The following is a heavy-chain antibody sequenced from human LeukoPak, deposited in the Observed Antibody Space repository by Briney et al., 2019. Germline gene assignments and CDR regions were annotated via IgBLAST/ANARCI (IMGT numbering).Heavy chain of an antibody. J-gene: IGHJ4*02. V-gene: IGHV4-39*01. Sequence: SETLSLTCSVSGDSIGGSSHYWGWIRQPPGKGLEGIGPISSSGSTYYNPSLNSRVTMSADTSQNQLSLRLTSVTAADTAVYYCARPLYGDYRFDYWGQGALVTVSS. D-gene: IGHD4-17*01. CDR1: GDSIGGSSHY. CDR3: ARPLYGDYRFDY. CDR2: ISSSGST.